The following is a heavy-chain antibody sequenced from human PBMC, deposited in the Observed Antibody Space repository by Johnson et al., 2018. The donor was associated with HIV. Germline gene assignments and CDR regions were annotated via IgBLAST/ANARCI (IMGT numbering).Heavy chain of an antibody. J-gene: IGHJ3*02. CDR1: GFTFSSYP. CDR3: AKVAIWGTYRYNLGDTYDI. V-gene: IGHV3-15*01. CDR2: IKTKTDGGTI. D-gene: IGHD3-16*02. Sequence: MLLVQSGGGVVQPGRSLRLSCAASGFTFSSYPMHWVRQAPGKGLEWVGRIKTKTDGGTIDYNAPVKGRFSISRDDSKNTLYLQMNSLRAEDTAVYYCAKVAIWGTYRYNLGDTYDIWGQGTMVTVSS.